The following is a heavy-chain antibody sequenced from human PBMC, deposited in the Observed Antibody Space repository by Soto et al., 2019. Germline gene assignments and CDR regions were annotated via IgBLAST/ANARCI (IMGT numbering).Heavy chain of an antibody. CDR1: GYTFTSFE. CDR2: MNPYSGNT. D-gene: IGHD6-19*01. CDR3: VRGQRWGAAVAGVGDF. J-gene: IGHJ4*02. V-gene: IGHV1-8*01. Sequence: QVQLVQSGAEVKQPGDSVKVSCRAYGYTFTSFELHWVRQATGQGLEWMGWMNPYSGNTGYAQKFQGRVMLTRGTSATTAYMELNSLTSDDTAVYYCVRGQRWGAAVAGVGDFWVQGTLVSVSS.